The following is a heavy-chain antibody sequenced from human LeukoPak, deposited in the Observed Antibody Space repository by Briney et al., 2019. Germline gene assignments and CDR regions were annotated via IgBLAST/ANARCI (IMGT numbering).Heavy chain of an antibody. V-gene: IGHV3-30*07. CDR3: AKDKGVVVAATHTAMVTAGY. CDR2: ISSGGTYE. CDR1: GFTFSNYT. Sequence: PPGKSLRLSCAASGFTFSNYTMHWVRQAPGKGLEWVSLISSGGTYEYYADSVKGRFTISRDNSKNTLYLQMNSLRAEDTAVYYCAKDKGVVVAATHTAMVTAGYWGQGTLVTVSS. J-gene: IGHJ4*02. D-gene: IGHD2-15*01.